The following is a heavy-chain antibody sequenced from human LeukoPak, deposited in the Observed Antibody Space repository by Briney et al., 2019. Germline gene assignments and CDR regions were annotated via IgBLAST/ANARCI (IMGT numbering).Heavy chain of an antibody. D-gene: IGHD3-10*01. CDR3: ARPQSSLWFGELSYYFDY. J-gene: IGHJ4*02. CDR2: IKQDGSEK. CDR1: GFTFSSYW. Sequence: GGSLTLSCAASGFTFSSYWMSWVRQAPGKGLEWVANIKQDGSEKYYVDSVKGRFTISRDNAKNLLYLQMNSLRAEDTVVYYCARPQSSLWFGELSYYFDYWGQGTLVTVSS. V-gene: IGHV3-7*01.